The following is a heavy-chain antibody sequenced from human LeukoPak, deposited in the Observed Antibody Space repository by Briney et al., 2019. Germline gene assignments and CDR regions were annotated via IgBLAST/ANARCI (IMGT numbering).Heavy chain of an antibody. V-gene: IGHV4-4*02. CDR3: MGADYGGH. CDR2: IWHSGTT. J-gene: IGHJ4*02. CDR1: GASIISNNW. D-gene: IGHD4-17*01. Sequence: PSGTLSLTCAVSGASIISNNWWSWVRQPSGKGLEWIGEIWHSGTTNYNPSLKSRVTISVDNFKNQFSLKLNSVTAADTAVYYCMGADYGGHWGQGTLVTVSS.